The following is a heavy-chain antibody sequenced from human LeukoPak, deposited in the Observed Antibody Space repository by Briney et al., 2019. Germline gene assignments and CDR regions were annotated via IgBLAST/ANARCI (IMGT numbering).Heavy chain of an antibody. CDR1: GFTFSSYG. CDR2: ISYDGSNK. D-gene: IGHD1-1*01. Sequence: PGGSLRLSCAASGFTFSSYGMHWVRQAPGKGLEWVAVISYDGSNKYYADSVKGRFTVSRDNSKNTLYLQMNSLRAEDTAVYYCAKGWNDLDYWGQGTLVTVSS. J-gene: IGHJ4*02. CDR3: AKGWNDLDY. V-gene: IGHV3-30*18.